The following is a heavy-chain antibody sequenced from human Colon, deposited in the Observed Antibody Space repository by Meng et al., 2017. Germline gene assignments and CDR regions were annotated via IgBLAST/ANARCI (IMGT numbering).Heavy chain of an antibody. V-gene: IGHV4-61*01. CDR2: IYYSGTT. J-gene: IGHJ4*02. Sequence: VQLQESGPGLVRPSETLSLTCTVSGGSVSSGTYYWSWIRQPPGKGLEWIGCIYYSGTTNYNPSLKSRVTISVDTSKNQFSLKLSSVTPADTAVYYCVRNDHCTSGTCYPHFDYWGQGTLVTVSS. CDR3: VRNDHCTSGTCYPHFDY. D-gene: IGHD2-15*01. CDR1: GGSVSSGTYY.